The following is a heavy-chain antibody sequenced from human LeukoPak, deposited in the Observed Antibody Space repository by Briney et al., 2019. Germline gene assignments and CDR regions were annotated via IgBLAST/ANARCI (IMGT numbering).Heavy chain of an antibody. J-gene: IGHJ6*03. CDR1: GYTFTSYG. CDR2: ISAYNGNT. D-gene: IGHD4-11*01. CDR3: ARGVFDYSNYYYYYYMDV. V-gene: IGHV1-18*01. Sequence: ASVKVSCKASGYTFTSYGISWVRQAPGQGLEWMGWISAYNGNTNYAQKLQGRVTMTTDTSTSTAYMELRSLRSDDTAVYYCARGVFDYSNYYYYYYMDVWGKGTTVTVSS.